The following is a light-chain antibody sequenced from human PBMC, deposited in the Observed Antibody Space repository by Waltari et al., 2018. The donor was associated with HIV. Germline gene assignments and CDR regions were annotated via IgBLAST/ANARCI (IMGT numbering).Light chain of an antibody. V-gene: IGLV2-14*03. Sequence: AVTQPASVSGLPGQSPTTSCTGGASDSGLSNFVSWYQQHSGKPPKLILYDVDSRASGVSDRFSGSMSGNTASLAISGLRAEDEAHYYCASFTGDNTVMFGGGTEVTVL. CDR2: DVD. CDR3: ASFTGDNTVM. CDR1: ASDSGLSNF. J-gene: IGLJ3*02.